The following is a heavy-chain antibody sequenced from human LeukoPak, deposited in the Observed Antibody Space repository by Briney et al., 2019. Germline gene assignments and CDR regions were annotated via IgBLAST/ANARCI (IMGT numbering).Heavy chain of an antibody. Sequence: ASVKVSCKASGYTFINYYMHWVRQAPGQGLEWMGWINPKSGDTNYAQKFQGRVTMTRDTSISTAYMELNTLRSDDTAMYYCVPPNSFEYYFDYWGQGTLVTVSS. CDR1: GYTFINYY. V-gene: IGHV1-2*02. CDR3: VPPNSFEYYFDY. CDR2: INPKSGDT. D-gene: IGHD3-16*01. J-gene: IGHJ4*02.